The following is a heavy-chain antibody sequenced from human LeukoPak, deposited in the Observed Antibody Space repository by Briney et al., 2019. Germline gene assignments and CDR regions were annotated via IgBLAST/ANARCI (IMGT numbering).Heavy chain of an antibody. V-gene: IGHV4-34*01. CDR3: ARRPTLRYFDWPLDY. CDR2: INHSGST. Sequence: SETLSLTCAVYGGSFSGYYWSWIRQPPGKGLEWIGEINHSGSTNYNPSLKSRVTISVDTSKNQFSLKLSSVTAADTAVYYCARRPTLRYFDWPLDYWGQGTLVTVSS. CDR1: GGSFSGYY. D-gene: IGHD3-9*01. J-gene: IGHJ4*02.